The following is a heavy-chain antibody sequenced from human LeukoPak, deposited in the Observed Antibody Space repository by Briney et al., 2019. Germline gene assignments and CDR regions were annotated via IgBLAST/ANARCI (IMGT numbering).Heavy chain of an antibody. Sequence: PGGSLRLSCAASGFTFSSYAMHWVRQAPGKGLEWVAVSSYDGSIEFYGDSVKGRITLSRDNSKNTLYLQMSSLTTQDTAVYYCARAGGQLVHGFGYFEYWGQGTLVTVSS. CDR1: GFTFSSYA. CDR2: SSYDGSIE. D-gene: IGHD1-1*01. CDR3: ARAGGQLVHGFGYFEY. J-gene: IGHJ4*02. V-gene: IGHV3-30*04.